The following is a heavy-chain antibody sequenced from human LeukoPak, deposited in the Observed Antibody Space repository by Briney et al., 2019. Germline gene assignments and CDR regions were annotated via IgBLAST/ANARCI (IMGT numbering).Heavy chain of an antibody. CDR3: ASLWRQGDFDY. J-gene: IGHJ4*02. CDR2: IKQDGSEK. D-gene: IGHD1-1*01. Sequence: PGGSLRLSCAASGFTFSSYWMSWVRQAPGKGLEWVANIKQDGSEKYYVDSVKGRFTISRDNAKNSLYLQMNSLRAEDTAVYYCASLWRQGDFDYWGQGTLVTVSS. CDR1: GFTFSSYW. V-gene: IGHV3-7*01.